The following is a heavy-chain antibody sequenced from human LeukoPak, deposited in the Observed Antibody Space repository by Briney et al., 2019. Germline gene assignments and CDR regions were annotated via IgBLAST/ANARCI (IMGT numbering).Heavy chain of an antibody. CDR3: ARLEPYDFWSGSTPYYFDY. V-gene: IGHV1-2*02. J-gene: IGHJ4*02. CDR2: INPNSGGT. D-gene: IGHD3-3*01. CDR1: GYTFTGYY. Sequence: ASVKVSCKASGYTFTGYYMHWVRQAPGQGLEWMGWINPNSGGTNYAQKFQGRVTMTRDTSISTAYMELSRLRSDDTAVYYCARLEPYDFWSGSTPYYFDYWGQGTLVTVSS.